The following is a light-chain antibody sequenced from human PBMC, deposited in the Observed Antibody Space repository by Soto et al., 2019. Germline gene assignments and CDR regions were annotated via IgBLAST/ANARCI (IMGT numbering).Light chain of an antibody. CDR3: QQYNSYSPLT. Sequence: DIQMTQSPSTLSASVGDRVTITCRASQSISSWLAWYQQKPGKAPKLLIYDASSLESGVPSRFSVSGSGTEFTLTSSSLQPDDFATYSCQQYNSYSPLTFGGGTKVEIK. V-gene: IGKV1-5*01. CDR1: QSISSW. CDR2: DAS. J-gene: IGKJ4*01.